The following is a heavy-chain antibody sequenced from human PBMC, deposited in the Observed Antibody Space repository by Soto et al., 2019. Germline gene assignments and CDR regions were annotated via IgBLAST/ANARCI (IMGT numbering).Heavy chain of an antibody. D-gene: IGHD1-26*01. J-gene: IGHJ4*02. Sequence: QVQLVQSGAEVKKPGSSVKVSCKTSGGTFSTYSIVWVRQAPGEGLEWMGGTIPIFGTANYAQKFQDRVTFTADKSTNTAFMELSSLKSEDTAMYYCASSSGNNYGVGTNYYFDYWGQGTLVTVSS. CDR2: TIPIFGTA. V-gene: IGHV1-69*06. CDR1: GGTFSTYS. CDR3: ASSSGNNYGVGTNYYFDY.